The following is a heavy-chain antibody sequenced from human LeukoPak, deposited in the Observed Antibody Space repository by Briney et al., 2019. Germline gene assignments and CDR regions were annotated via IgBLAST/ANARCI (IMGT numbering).Heavy chain of an antibody. Sequence: GGSLRLSCAASGFTFSAYWMHWVRQAPGKGLEWLADIRQDGDQTYYADSVKGRFTISRDNAKNSLCLQLNSLRAEDMAVYYCAKDLASTGALDLWGQGTLVTVSS. CDR1: GFTFSAYW. CDR3: AKDLASTGALDL. J-gene: IGHJ4*02. CDR2: IRQDGDQT. V-gene: IGHV3-7*01. D-gene: IGHD1-14*01.